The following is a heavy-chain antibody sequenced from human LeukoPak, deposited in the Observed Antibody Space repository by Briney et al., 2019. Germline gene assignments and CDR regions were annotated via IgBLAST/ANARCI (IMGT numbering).Heavy chain of an antibody. V-gene: IGHV3-66*01. CDR2: IYSGGGT. Sequence: PGGSLRLSCAVSVFSVSTNYMSWVRQAPGKGLEWVSIIYSGGGTHYADSVRGRFTISRDNSKSTLYLQMSSLRAEDTAVYFCARDLPFDPWGQGTLVTVSS. CDR1: VFSVSTNY. J-gene: IGHJ5*02. CDR3: ARDLPFDP.